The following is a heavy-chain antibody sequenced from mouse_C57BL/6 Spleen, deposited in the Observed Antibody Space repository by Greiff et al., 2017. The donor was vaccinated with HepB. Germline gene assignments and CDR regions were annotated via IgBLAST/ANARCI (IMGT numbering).Heavy chain of an antibody. CDR2: IDPSDSET. D-gene: IGHD1-1*01. CDR3: ARRTTVVRYFDV. Sequence: VKLQQPGAELVRPGSSVKLSCKASGYTFTSYWMHWVKQRPIQGLEWIGNIDPSDSETHYNQKFKDKATLTVDKSSSTAYMQLSSLTSEDSAVYYCARRTTVVRYFDVWGTGTTVTVSS. V-gene: IGHV1-52*01. J-gene: IGHJ1*03. CDR1: GYTFTSYW.